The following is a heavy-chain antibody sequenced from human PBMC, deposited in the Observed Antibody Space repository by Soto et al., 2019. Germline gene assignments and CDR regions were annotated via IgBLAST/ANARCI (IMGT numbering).Heavy chain of an antibody. D-gene: IGHD3-3*01. V-gene: IGHV5-10-1*01. Sequence: GESLKISCKGSGYSFTSYWISWVRQMPGKGLEWMGRIDPSDSYTNYSPSFQGHVTISADKSISTAYLQWSSLKASDTAMYYCARLGQRQSTIFGVVIFNTTDYWGQGTLVTVSS. CDR2: IDPSDSYT. CDR3: ARLGQRQSTIFGVVIFNTTDY. J-gene: IGHJ4*02. CDR1: GYSFTSYW.